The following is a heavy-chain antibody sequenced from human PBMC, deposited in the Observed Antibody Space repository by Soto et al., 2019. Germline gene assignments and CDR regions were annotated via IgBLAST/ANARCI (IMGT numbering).Heavy chain of an antibody. CDR2: IGSSGSTI. J-gene: IGHJ5*02. CDR1: GFTFSDYY. Sequence: GGSLRLSCAASGFTFSDYYMSWIRQAPGKGLEWVSYIGSSGSTIYYADSVKGRFTISRDNAKNSLYLQMNSLRAEDTAVYYCARVRRIAAAWYWFDPWGQGTLVTVSS. V-gene: IGHV3-11*01. CDR3: ARVRRIAAAWYWFDP. D-gene: IGHD6-13*01.